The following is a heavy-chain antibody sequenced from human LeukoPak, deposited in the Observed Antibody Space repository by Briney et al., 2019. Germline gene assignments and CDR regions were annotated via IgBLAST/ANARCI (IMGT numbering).Heavy chain of an antibody. J-gene: IGHJ4*02. CDR1: GLTFSGYG. V-gene: IGHV3-15*01. Sequence: GGSLRLSCAASGLTFSGYGIHWVRQAPGKGLEWVGRIKSKTDGGTTDYAAPVKGRFTISRDDSKNTLYLQMNSLKTEDTAVYYCTTGITMVRGVIHLIDYWGQGTLVTVSS. CDR2: IKSKTDGGTT. CDR3: TTGITMVRGVIHLIDY. D-gene: IGHD3-10*01.